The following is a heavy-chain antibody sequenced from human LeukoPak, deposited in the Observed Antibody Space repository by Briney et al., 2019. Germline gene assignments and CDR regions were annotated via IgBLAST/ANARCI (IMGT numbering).Heavy chain of an antibody. CDR2: IYHSEST. Sequence: SGTLSLTCAVSGGSISSSNWWSWVRQPPGKGLEWIGEIYHSESTNYNPSLKSRVTFSVDKTKNQFSLKLTSVTAADTAVYYCASKGSSSSRYYFDYWGQGTLVTVSS. CDR3: ASKGSSSSRYYFDY. V-gene: IGHV4-4*02. J-gene: IGHJ4*02. CDR1: GGSISSSNW. D-gene: IGHD2-2*01.